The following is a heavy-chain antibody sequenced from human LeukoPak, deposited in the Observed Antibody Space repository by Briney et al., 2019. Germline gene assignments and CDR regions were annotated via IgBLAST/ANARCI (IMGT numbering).Heavy chain of an antibody. Sequence: PGGSLRLSCAASGFTFDDYAMHWVRQAPGKGLEWVSGIGWNSGSIGYADSVKGRFTISRDNAKNSLYLQMNSLRAEDMALYYCAKATIAAAGVFDYWGQGTLVTVSS. CDR3: AKATIAAAGVFDY. V-gene: IGHV3-9*03. CDR2: IGWNSGSI. D-gene: IGHD6-13*01. J-gene: IGHJ4*02. CDR1: GFTFDDYA.